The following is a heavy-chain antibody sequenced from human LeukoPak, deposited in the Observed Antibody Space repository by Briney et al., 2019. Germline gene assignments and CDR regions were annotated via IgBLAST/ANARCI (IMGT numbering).Heavy chain of an antibody. V-gene: IGHV3-7*01. CDR1: GFTFSRSW. CDR3: ARDRGYNSFDY. Sequence: PGGSLRLSCAASGFTFSRSWMSWVRQAPGKGLERVANIKEDGSQRNYVDSVKGRFTISRDNAMNSVFLQMISLRAEDTAVYYCARDRGYNSFDYWGQGTLVTVSS. CDR2: IKEDGSQR. D-gene: IGHD6-13*01. J-gene: IGHJ4*02.